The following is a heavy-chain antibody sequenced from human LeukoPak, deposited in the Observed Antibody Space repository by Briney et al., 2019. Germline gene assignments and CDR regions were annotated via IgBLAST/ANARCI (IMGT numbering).Heavy chain of an antibody. V-gene: IGHV4-34*01. CDR1: GGSFSGYY. CDR2: INHSGST. J-gene: IGHJ4*02. CDR3: ARVKGFYCSSTSCNDY. Sequence: PSETLSLTCAVYGGSFSGYYWSWIRQPPGKGLEWIGEINHSGSTNYNPSLKSRVTISVDTSKNQLSLKLRSVTAADTAVYYCARVKGFYCSSTSCNDYWGQGTLVTVSS. D-gene: IGHD2-2*01.